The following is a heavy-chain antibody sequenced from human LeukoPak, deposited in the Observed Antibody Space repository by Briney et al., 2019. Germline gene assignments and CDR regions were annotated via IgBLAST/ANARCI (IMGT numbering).Heavy chain of an antibody. CDR1: GGSISSYY. CDR3: ARHRSSSWYSLFDY. CDR2: IYYSGST. V-gene: IGHV4-59*08. D-gene: IGHD6-13*01. Sequence: SETLSLTCTVSGGSISSYYWSWIRQPPGKGLEWIGYIYYSGSTNYNPSLKSRVTISVDTSKNQFSLKLSSVTAADTAVYYCARHRSSSWYSLFDYWGQGTLVTVSS. J-gene: IGHJ4*02.